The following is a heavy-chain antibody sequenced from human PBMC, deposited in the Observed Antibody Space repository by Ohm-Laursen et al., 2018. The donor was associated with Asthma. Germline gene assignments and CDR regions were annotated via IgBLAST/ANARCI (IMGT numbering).Heavy chain of an antibody. Sequence: RSLRLSCAASGFTFSSYGMHWVRQAPGKGLEWVAVISYDGSNKYYADSVKGRFTISRDNSKNTLYLQMNSLRAEDTAVYYCAKARVGASPYFDYWGQGTLVTVSS. D-gene: IGHD1-26*01. CDR1: GFTFSSYG. CDR2: ISYDGSNK. CDR3: AKARVGASPYFDY. J-gene: IGHJ4*02. V-gene: IGHV3-30*18.